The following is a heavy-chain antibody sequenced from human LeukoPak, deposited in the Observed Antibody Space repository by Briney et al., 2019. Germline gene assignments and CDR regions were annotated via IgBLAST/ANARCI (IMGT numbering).Heavy chain of an antibody. J-gene: IGHJ4*02. CDR1: GYTFTVYY. Sequence: VASVYVSCKASGYTFTVYYMHWVRQAPGQGLEWMGWIDPRSGSTNFARKFQGRVTMTRDTSISTAYMELSRLTSDDTAVYYCTSSAYTSSDYWGQGTLVTVSS. CDR3: TSSAYTSSDY. CDR2: IDPRSGST. D-gene: IGHD2-2*02. V-gene: IGHV1-2*02.